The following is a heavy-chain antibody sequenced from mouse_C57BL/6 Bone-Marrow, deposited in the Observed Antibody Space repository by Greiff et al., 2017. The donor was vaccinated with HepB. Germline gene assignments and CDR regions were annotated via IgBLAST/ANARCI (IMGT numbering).Heavy chain of an antibody. CDR3: ARLLWSFAY. D-gene: IGHD1-1*02. V-gene: IGHV5-6*01. Sequence: EVQVVESGGDLVKPGGSLKLSCAASGFTFSSYGMPWVRQTPDKRLEWVATISSGGSYTYYPDSVKGRFTISRDNAKNTLYLQMSSLQSEDTAMYYCARLLWSFAYWGQGTLVTVSA. J-gene: IGHJ3*01. CDR1: GFTFSSYG. CDR2: ISSGGSYT.